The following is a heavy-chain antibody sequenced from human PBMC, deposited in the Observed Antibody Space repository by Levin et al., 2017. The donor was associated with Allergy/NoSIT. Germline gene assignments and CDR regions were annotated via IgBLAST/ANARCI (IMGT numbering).Heavy chain of an antibody. D-gene: IGHD6-13*01. J-gene: IGHJ5*02. CDR3: ARGTGSSSGRFDWFDP. CDR1: GFTFSSYA. Sequence: GGSLRLSCAASGFTFSSYAMHWVRQAPGKGLEWVAVISYDGSNKYYADSVKGRFTISRDNSKNTLYLQMNSLRAEDTAVYYCARGTGSSSGRFDWFDPWGQGTLVTVSS. V-gene: IGHV3-30*04. CDR2: ISYDGSNK.